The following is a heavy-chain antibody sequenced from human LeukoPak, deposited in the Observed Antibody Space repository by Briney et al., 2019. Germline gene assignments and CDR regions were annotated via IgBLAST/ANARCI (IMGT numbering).Heavy chain of an antibody. CDR3: ARGCIAAAGTRSVDWFDP. CDR1: GGSFSGYY. V-gene: IGHV4-34*01. Sequence: SETLSLTCAVYGGSFSGYYWSWIRQPPGKGLEWIGEINHSGSTNYNPSLKSRVTISVDTSKNQFSLKLSSVTAADTAVYYCARGCIAAAGTRSVDWFDPWGREPWSPSPQ. D-gene: IGHD6-13*01. J-gene: IGHJ5*02. CDR2: INHSGST.